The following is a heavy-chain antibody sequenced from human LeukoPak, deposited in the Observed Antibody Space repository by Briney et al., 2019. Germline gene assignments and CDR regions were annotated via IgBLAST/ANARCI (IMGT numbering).Heavy chain of an antibody. CDR3: ARDKAMYYDFWSGYYHPDY. CDR2: IWYDGSNK. V-gene: IGHV3-33*01. J-gene: IGHJ4*02. CDR1: GFTFSSYG. D-gene: IGHD3-3*01. Sequence: GGSLRLSCAASGFTFSSYGMHWVRQAPGKGLEWVAVIWYDGSNKYYADSVKGRFTISRDSSKNTLYLQMNSLRAEDTAVYYCARDKAMYYDFWSGYYHPDYWGQGTLVTVSS.